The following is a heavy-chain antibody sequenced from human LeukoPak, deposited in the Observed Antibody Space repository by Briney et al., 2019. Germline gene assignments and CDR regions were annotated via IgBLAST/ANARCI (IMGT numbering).Heavy chain of an antibody. CDR2: IYHSGST. J-gene: IGHJ4*02. V-gene: IGHV4-30-2*01. D-gene: IGHD1-26*01. CDR3: ARGDGDEGATFDY. Sequence: SQTLSLTCTVSGGSISSGGYYWSWIRQPPGKGLEWIGYIYHSGSTYYNPSLKSRVTISVDTSRNQFSLKLSSVIAADTAVYYCARGDGDEGATFDYWGQGTLVTVSS. CDR1: GGSISSGGYY.